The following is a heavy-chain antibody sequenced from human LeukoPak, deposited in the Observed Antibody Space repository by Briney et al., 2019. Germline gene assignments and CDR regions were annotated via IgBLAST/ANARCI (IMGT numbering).Heavy chain of an antibody. J-gene: IGHJ3*02. V-gene: IGHV4-38-2*02. D-gene: IGHD2-2*03. CDR3: ASLGYSYAFDI. CDR2: IYHSGNT. Sequence: SETLSLTCTVSGYSISSGYYWGWIRQPPGKGLEWIGNIYHSGNTYYNPSLKSRVTISVDTSKHQFSLKLSSVTAADTAVYYCASLGYSYAFDIWGQGTMVTVSS. CDR1: GYSISSGYY.